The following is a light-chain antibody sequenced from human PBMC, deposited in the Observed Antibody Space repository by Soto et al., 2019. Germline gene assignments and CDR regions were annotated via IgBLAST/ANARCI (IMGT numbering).Light chain of an antibody. CDR3: QQYYTTPVT. CDR1: QSLLH. Sequence: DIVMTQSPDSLAVSLGERATINCKSSQSLLHLAWYQQKPGQPPKLLIYWASTRESGVPDRFSGSWSGIDFTLTISSLQAEDVAVYFCQQYYTTPVTFGQGTKVEIK. CDR2: WAS. J-gene: IGKJ1*01. V-gene: IGKV4-1*01.